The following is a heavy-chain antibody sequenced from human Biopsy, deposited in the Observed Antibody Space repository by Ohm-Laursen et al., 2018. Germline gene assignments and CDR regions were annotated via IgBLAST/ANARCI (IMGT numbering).Heavy chain of an antibody. CDR1: GYTFTTYG. CDR2: INTYSGNT. J-gene: IGHJ4*02. CDR3: ARDYYPYVDYLKDVPLCDS. Sequence: ASVKVSCKACGYTFTTYGISWVRQAPGQGLEWMGWINTYSGNTNYGKKFHDRVIMTSDTSTSTAYLEHRSLRSDDTAVYYCARDYYPYVDYLKDVPLCDSWGQGTLVTVSS. V-gene: IGHV1-18*01. D-gene: IGHD4-17*01.